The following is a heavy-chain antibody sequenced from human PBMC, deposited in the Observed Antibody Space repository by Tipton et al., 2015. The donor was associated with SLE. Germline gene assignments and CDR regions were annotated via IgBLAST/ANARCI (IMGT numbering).Heavy chain of an antibody. J-gene: IGHJ4*02. CDR3: ARDYLRSGTYGAASEH. CDR1: GFTFSTYW. CDR2: IPDRGTRI. V-gene: IGHV3-21*03. Sequence: SLRLSCAASGFTFSTYWMHWVRQAPGKGLEWVSSIPDRGTRIFYARSVKGRFTVSRDNARNSLLLQMNSLRVEDTAVYYCARDYLRSGTYGAASEHWAQGNLVTVSS. D-gene: IGHD4/OR15-4a*01.